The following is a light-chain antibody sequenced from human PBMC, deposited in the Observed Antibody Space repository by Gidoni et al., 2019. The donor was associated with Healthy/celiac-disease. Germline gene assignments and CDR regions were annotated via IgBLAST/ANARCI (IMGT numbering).Light chain of an antibody. CDR3: CSYAGSYSVV. CDR2: DVS. V-gene: IGLV2-11*01. Sequence: QSALTQPRAVSGSPGQSGTISCTGTSSDVDSYNYVSWYQQHPGKAPKLMIYDVSKRPSGVPDRFSGSKSGNTASLTISGLQAEDEADYYCCSYAGSYSVVFGGGTKLTVL. CDR1: SSDVDSYNY. J-gene: IGLJ2*01.